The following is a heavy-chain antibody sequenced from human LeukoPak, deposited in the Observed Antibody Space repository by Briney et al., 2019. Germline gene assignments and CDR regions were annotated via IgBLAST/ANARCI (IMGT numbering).Heavy chain of an antibody. CDR3: ARAIAVAGTPGEAFDI. J-gene: IGHJ3*02. CDR2: INLSGGGT. CDR1: GSAFTIYY. D-gene: IGHD6-19*01. Sequence: ASVKVSFKSSGSAFTIYYMHWVRQPHGQGLGRMGIINLSGGGTSYAQQFQGRVTMTRDTSISTAYMELSRLRSDDTAVYYCARAIAVAGTPGEAFDIWGQGTMVTVSS. V-gene: IGHV1-46*01.